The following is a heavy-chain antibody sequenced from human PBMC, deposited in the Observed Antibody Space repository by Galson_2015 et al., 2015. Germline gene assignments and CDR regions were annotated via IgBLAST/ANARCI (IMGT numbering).Heavy chain of an antibody. D-gene: IGHD3-3*01. CDR1: EFTFSSYY. J-gene: IGHJ4*02. Sequence: SLRLSCAASEFTFSSYYMSWVRQAPGKGLEWVSSISSTTTYIYYADSVKGRFTISRDNAKNSLYLQMNSLGAEDTAVYYCARQFLDFDFGSGYCPTNFDYWCQGPLVTV. CDR3: ARQFLDFDFGSGYCPTNFDY. V-gene: IGHV3-21*01. CDR2: ISSTTTYI.